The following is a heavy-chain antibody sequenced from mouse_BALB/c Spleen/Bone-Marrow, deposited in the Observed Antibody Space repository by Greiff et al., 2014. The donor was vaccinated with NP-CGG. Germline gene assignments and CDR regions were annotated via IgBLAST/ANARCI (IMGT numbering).Heavy chain of an antibody. Sequence: VHVKQSGAELVKPGASVKLSCTASGFNIKDTYMFWVKQRPDQGLEWIGRIDPAIINTKYDPKFQGKATIAADISSNTAYLQLSSLTSEDTAVYYCARYRYHGSSYAMDYWGQGTSVTVSS. CDR1: GFNIKDTY. V-gene: IGHV14-3*02. CDR3: ARYRYHGSSYAMDY. D-gene: IGHD1-1*01. CDR2: IDPAIINT. J-gene: IGHJ4*01.